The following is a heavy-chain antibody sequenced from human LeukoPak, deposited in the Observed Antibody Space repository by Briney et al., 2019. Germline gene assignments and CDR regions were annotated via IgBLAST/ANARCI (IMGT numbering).Heavy chain of an antibody. V-gene: IGHV3-30*04. D-gene: IGHD6-6*01. CDR1: GFSFSNYA. CDR3: ARGPYSSSSSYFDY. Sequence: GGSLRLSCAATGFSFSNYAMYWVRQAPGKGLEWVSMISNDGSNKYDADSVKGRFTISRDNSKNTLYLQMNSLRAEDTAVYYCARGPYSSSSSYFDYWGQGTLVTVSS. J-gene: IGHJ4*02. CDR2: ISNDGSNK.